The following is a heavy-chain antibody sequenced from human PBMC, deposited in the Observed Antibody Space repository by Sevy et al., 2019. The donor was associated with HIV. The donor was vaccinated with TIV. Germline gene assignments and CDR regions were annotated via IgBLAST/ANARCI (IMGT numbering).Heavy chain of an antibody. CDR1: GFTFSTYW. V-gene: IGHV3-74*01. CDR3: GRGPGGGPGFPSGDGVEF. D-gene: IGHD3-10*01. J-gene: IGHJ1*01. CDR2: INTDSRIT. Sequence: GGSLRLSCAASGFTFSTYWMFWVRQAPGKGLVWVSRINTDSRITTYADSVKGRFTISRDNAKNTVYLQMNSLRADDKGLDLWGRGPGGGPGFPSGDGVEFWGQGTLVTVSS.